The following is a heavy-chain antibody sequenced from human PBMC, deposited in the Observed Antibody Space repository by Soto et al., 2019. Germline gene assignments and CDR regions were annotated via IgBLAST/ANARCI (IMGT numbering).Heavy chain of an antibody. V-gene: IGHV3-72*01. D-gene: IGHD5-12*01. CDR2: TRNKANSYTT. CDR1: GFTFSDHY. J-gene: IGHJ4*02. Sequence: PGGSLRLSCAASGFTFSDHYMDWVRQAPGKGLEWVGRTRNKANSYTTEYAASVKGRFTISRDDSKNSLYLQMNSLKSEDTAVYYCARALSGYEDYWGQGTLVTVSS. CDR3: ARALSGYEDY.